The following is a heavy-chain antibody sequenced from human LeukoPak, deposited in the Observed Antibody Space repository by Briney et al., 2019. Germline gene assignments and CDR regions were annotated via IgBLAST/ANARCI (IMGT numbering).Heavy chain of an antibody. CDR2: IYYSGST. Sequence: PSETLSLTCTVSGGSISSYYWSWIRQPPGKGLEWIGYIYYSGSTNYNPSLKSRVTISVDTSKNQFSLKLSSVTAADTAVYYCARLFSEFRRARGYFDLWGRGTLVTVSS. D-gene: IGHD1-14*01. J-gene: IGHJ2*01. CDR1: GGSISSYY. CDR3: ARLFSEFRRARGYFDL. V-gene: IGHV4-59*01.